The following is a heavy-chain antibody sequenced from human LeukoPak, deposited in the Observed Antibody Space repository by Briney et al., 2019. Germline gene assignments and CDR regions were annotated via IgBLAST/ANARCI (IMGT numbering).Heavy chain of an antibody. Sequence: GGPLRLSCAASGFTFSSYWMSWVRQAPGKGLEWVANIKQDGSEKYYVDSVKGRFTISRDNSKNSLYLQMNSLRAEDTAVYYCARDPVEMATIGHFDYWGQGTLVTVSS. D-gene: IGHD5-24*01. J-gene: IGHJ4*02. CDR2: IKQDGSEK. CDR3: ARDPVEMATIGHFDY. CDR1: GFTFSSYW. V-gene: IGHV3-7*01.